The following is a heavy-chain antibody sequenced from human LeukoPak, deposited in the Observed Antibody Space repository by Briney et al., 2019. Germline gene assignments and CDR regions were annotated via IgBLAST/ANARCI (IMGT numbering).Heavy chain of an antibody. J-gene: IGHJ4*02. Sequence: SETLSFTCTVSGGSISSGSYYWSWIRQPAGKGLEWIGRIYTSGSTNYNPSLKSRVTISVDRSKNQFSLKLSSVTAADTAVYYCARAPSTVRYFDYWGQGTLVTVSS. V-gene: IGHV4-61*02. CDR3: ARAPSTVRYFDY. D-gene: IGHD2-2*01. CDR2: IYTSGST. CDR1: GGSISSGSYY.